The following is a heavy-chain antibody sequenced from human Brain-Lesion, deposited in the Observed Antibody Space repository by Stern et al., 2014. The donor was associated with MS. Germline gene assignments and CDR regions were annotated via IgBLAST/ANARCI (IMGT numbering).Heavy chain of an antibody. V-gene: IGHV4-4*02. D-gene: IGHD6-13*01. CDR2: SDHSGST. CDR1: GGSISSSNW. CDR3: ARFPASRPHVFDS. Sequence: QVQLQESGPGLVKPSGTLSLTCAVSGGSISSSNWWSWVRQSPGKGLEWIGESDHSGSTIYNPSLKSRVTVSVDKSKKRFSLNLSSVTAADTAVYFCARFPASRPHVFDSWGQGTLVTVSS. J-gene: IGHJ4*02.